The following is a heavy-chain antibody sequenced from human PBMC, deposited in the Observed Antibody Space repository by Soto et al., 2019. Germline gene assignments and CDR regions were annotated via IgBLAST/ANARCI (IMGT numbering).Heavy chain of an antibody. V-gene: IGHV3-72*01. J-gene: IGHJ4*02. CDR2: TKHKAASYTT. D-gene: IGHD4-4*01. CDR3: VTLQFSRWFY. Sequence: LRLSCAASGFTLSDHFMEWVRQAPGKGLEWVGRTKHKAASYTTDYAASVNGRFTISRDDSRNSLYLQMNSLKTEDTAMYYCVTLQFSRWFYWGLGTLVTVSS. CDR1: GFTLSDHF.